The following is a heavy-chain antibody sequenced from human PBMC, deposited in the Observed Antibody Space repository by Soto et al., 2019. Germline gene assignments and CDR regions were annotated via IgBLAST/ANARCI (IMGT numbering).Heavy chain of an antibody. J-gene: IGHJ4*02. V-gene: IGHV1-24*01. CDR1: GYTLTELS. CDR2: FDPEDGET. D-gene: IGHD6-13*01. Sequence: GASVKVSCKVSGYTLTELSMHWVRQAPGKGLEWMGGFDPEDGETIYAQKFQGRVTMTEDTSTDTAYMELSSLRSEDTAVYYCATRIGAGQQLGSSPFDYWGQGTLVTVSS. CDR3: ATRIGAGQQLGSSPFDY.